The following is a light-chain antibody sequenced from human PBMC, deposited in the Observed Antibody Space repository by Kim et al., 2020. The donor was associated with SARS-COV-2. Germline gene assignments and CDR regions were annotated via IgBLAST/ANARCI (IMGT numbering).Light chain of an antibody. Sequence: ASVGDRVTITCRASQYIRNDLGWYQQKPGKAPELLIYGATTLEGGVPSRFSGSGSGTDFTLTISSLQPEDFATYYCLQDYNYPWTFGQGTKVDIK. J-gene: IGKJ1*01. CDR1: QYIRND. CDR3: LQDYNYPWT. V-gene: IGKV1-6*02. CDR2: GAT.